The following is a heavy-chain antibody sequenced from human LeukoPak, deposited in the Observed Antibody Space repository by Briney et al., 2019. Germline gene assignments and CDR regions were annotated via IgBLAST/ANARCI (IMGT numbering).Heavy chain of an antibody. CDR2: IYYSGST. V-gene: IGHV4-38-2*02. Sequence: SETLSLTCSVSGGSISSGYYWGWIRQPPGKGLEWIGSIYYSGSTYYNPSLKSRVTISVDTSKNQFSLKLSSVTAADTAVYYCARDRYSSGWYGYYFDYWGQGTLVTVSS. J-gene: IGHJ4*02. CDR1: GGSISSGYY. CDR3: ARDRYSSGWYGYYFDY. D-gene: IGHD6-19*01.